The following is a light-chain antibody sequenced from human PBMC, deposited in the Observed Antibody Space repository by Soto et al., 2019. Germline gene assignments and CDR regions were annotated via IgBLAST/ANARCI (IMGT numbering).Light chain of an antibody. CDR1: SSDVGGYNY. CDR2: DVS. V-gene: IGLV2-14*01. CDR3: SSYTSSSTLEV. J-gene: IGLJ1*01. Sequence: VLTQPASVSGSPGQTITISCTGTSSDVGGYNYVSWYQQHPGKAPKLMIYDVSNRPSGVSNRFSGSKSGNTASLTISGLQAEDEADYYCSSYTSSSTLEVFGTGTKVTVL.